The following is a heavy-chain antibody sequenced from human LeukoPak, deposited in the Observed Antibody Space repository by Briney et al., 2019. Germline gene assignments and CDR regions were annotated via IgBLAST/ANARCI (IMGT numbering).Heavy chain of an antibody. J-gene: IGHJ4*02. CDR3: ARIQSSSSPFDY. CDR2: IYYSGST. D-gene: IGHD2-2*01. CDR1: GGSISSYY. Sequence: KPSETLSLTCTVSGGSISSYYWSWIRQPPGKGLEWIGYIYYSGSTNYNPSLKSRVTISVDTSKNQFSLRLSSVTAADTAVYYCARIQSSSSPFDYWGQGTLVTVSS. V-gene: IGHV4-59*01.